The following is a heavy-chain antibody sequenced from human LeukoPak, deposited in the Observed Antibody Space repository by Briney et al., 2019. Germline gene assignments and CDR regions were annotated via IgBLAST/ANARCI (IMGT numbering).Heavy chain of an antibody. CDR3: ARVAGSSGWWKESDAFDI. V-gene: IGHV3-20*01. Sequence: LPGGSLRLSCAASGFTFDDYGMSWVRQAPGKGLEWVSGINWNGGSTGYADSVKGRFTISRDNAKNSLYLQMNSLRAEDTALYHCARVAGSSGWWKESDAFDIWGQGTMVTVSS. D-gene: IGHD6-19*01. CDR2: INWNGGST. J-gene: IGHJ3*02. CDR1: GFTFDDYG.